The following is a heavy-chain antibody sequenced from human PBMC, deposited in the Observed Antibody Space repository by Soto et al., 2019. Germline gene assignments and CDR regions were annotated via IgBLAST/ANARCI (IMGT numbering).Heavy chain of an antibody. D-gene: IGHD3-10*01. J-gene: IGHJ4*02. Sequence: SVKVSCKAPGGTFSSYAISWVRQAPGQGLEWMGGIIPIFGTANYAQKFQGRVTITADESTSTAYMELSSLRSGDTAVYYCAADNRYGSANWGQGTLVTVSS. CDR3: AADNRYGSAN. CDR1: GGTFSSYA. V-gene: IGHV1-69*13. CDR2: IIPIFGTA.